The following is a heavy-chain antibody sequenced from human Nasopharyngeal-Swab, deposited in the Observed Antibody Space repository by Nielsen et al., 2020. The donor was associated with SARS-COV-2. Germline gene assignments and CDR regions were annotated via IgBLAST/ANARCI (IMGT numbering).Heavy chain of an antibody. Sequence: WVRQAPGQGLEWMGGIIPIFGTANYAQKFQGRVTITADKSTSTAYMELSSLRSEDTAVYYCARDRATNYFDYWGQGTLVTVPS. CDR3: ARDRATNYFDY. J-gene: IGHJ4*02. CDR2: IIPIFGTA. V-gene: IGHV1-69*06.